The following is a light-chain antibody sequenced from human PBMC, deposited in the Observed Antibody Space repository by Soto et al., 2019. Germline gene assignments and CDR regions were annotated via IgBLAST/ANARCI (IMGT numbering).Light chain of an antibody. Sequence: QSVLTQPASVSGSPGQSITISCTGTSSDVGSYNFVSWYQQHPGKAPKLMIFEGTKRPSGISDRFSASKSGYTASLTISGLQAEDEADYYCCSYAGSSTFVVFGGGTKLTVL. CDR3: CSYAGSSTFVV. V-gene: IGLV2-23*03. CDR2: EGT. CDR1: SSDVGSYNF. J-gene: IGLJ2*01.